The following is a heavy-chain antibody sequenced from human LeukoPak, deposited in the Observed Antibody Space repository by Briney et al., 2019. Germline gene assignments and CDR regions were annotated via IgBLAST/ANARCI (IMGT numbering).Heavy chain of an antibody. CDR2: LYYTGST. CDR1: GGSISSYY. D-gene: IGHD3-22*01. V-gene: IGHV4-59*08. CDR3: ARQNGLYYDSSGDGFDI. Sequence: SETLSLTCTVSGGSISSYYWSWIRQPPGKGLEWIGHLYYTGSTNYNPSLKSRVTISIDTSKNQFSLKLSSVTAADTAVYYCARQNGLYYDSSGDGFDIWGQGTRVTVSA. J-gene: IGHJ3*02.